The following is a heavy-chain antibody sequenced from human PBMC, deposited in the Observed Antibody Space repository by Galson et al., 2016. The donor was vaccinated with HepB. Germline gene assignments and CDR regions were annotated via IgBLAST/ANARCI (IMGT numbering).Heavy chain of an antibody. V-gene: IGHV4-59*12. Sequence: ETLSLTCTVSGASISSYYWSWIRQPPGKGLEWIGFIYYSGSTNYSPSLKSRVTISRDTSKNQFSLTLTPVTAADTAVYYCTRGRGYSGSVSRGRLDSWGQGTLVTVSS. D-gene: IGHD3-22*01. CDR1: GASISSYY. CDR3: TRGRGYSGSVSRGRLDS. J-gene: IGHJ5*01. CDR2: IYYSGST.